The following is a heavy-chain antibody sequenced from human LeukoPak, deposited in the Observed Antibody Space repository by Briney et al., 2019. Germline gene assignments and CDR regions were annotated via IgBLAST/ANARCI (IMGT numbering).Heavy chain of an antibody. Sequence: GGSLRLSCAASGFTFSSYWMHWVRQAPGKGLVWVSRINSDGSSTSYADSVKGRFTISRDNAKNTLYLQMNSLRAEDTAVYYCAREPELDCSGGSCYSSTYFDYWGQGTLVTVSS. D-gene: IGHD2-15*01. V-gene: IGHV3-74*01. J-gene: IGHJ4*02. CDR3: AREPELDCSGGSCYSSTYFDY. CDR2: INSDGSST. CDR1: GFTFSSYW.